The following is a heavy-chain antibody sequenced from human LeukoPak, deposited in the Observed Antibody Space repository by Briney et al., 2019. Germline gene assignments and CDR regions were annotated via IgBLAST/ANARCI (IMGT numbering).Heavy chain of an antibody. CDR2: IYPGDSDT. D-gene: IGHD6-19*01. J-gene: IGHJ5*02. CDR1: GYSFTSYW. V-gene: IGHV5-51*01. CDR3: ARTDYIAVAGTDNWFDP. Sequence: GESLQISCKGSGYSFTSYWIGWVRQMPGKGLEWMGIIYPGDSDTRYSPSFQGQVTISADKSISTAYLQWSSLRASDTAMYYCARTDYIAVAGTDNWFDPWGQGTLVTVSS.